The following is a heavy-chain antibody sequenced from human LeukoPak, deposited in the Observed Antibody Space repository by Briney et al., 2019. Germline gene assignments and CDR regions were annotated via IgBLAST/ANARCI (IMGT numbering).Heavy chain of an antibody. J-gene: IGHJ5*02. CDR3: ARGGGEYQLLEFDP. D-gene: IGHD2-2*01. CDR2: ISSSSSYI. CDR1: GVAFSSYS. V-gene: IGHV3-21*01. Sequence: GGSLRLSCAASGVAFSSYSMKWGRQAPGKRLEWVSSISSSSSYIYYADSVKGRFTISRDNAKNSLYLQMNSLRAEDTAVYYCARGGGEYQLLEFDPWGQGTLVTVSS.